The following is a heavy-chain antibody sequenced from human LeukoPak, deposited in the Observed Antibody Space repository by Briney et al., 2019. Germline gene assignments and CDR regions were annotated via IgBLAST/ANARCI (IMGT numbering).Heavy chain of an antibody. CDR1: GGSISSYY. CDR2: IYYSGST. CDR3: ATSIAARPPLYYFDY. D-gene: IGHD6-6*01. J-gene: IGHJ4*02. V-gene: IGHV4-59*01. Sequence: PSETLSLTCTVSGGSISSYYWSWIGQPPGKGLEWIGYIYYSGSTNYNPSLKSRVTISVDTSRNQFSLKLSSVTAADTAVYHCATSIAARPPLYYFDYWGQGTLVTVSS.